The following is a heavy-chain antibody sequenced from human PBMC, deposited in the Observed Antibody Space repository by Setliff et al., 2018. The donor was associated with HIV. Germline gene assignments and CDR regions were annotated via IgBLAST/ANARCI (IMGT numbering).Heavy chain of an antibody. Sequence: SETLSLTCTVSGGSISSYYWSWIRQPPGKGLEWIGYFYYSGSTKYNPSLKSRVTIPVDTSKNQFSLKLTSVTAADTVVYYCARGRINYYDSSAYSFDYWGQGTLVTVSS. V-gene: IGHV4-59*01. CDR2: FYYSGST. CDR1: GGSISSYY. J-gene: IGHJ4*02. D-gene: IGHD3-22*01. CDR3: ARGRINYYDSSAYSFDY.